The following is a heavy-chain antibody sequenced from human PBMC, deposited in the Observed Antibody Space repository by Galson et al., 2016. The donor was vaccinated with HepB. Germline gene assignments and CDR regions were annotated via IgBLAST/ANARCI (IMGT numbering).Heavy chain of an antibody. Sequence: SVKVSCKASGYSFTSYYITWVRQAPGQGLEWMGWISAYNGNTNFAQKFQGRVSMTTDTSTSTAFMELRSLRSDDTAVYYCARRPYSGHEYYYYGLGVWGQGTTVTVSS. CDR1: GYSFTSYY. CDR3: ARRPYSGHEYYYYGLGV. V-gene: IGHV1-18*01. CDR2: ISAYNGNT. J-gene: IGHJ6*02. D-gene: IGHD5-12*01.